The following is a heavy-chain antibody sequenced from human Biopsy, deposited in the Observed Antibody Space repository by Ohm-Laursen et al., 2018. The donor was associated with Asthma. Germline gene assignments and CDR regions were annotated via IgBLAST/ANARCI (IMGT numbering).Heavy chain of an antibody. CDR1: GFTVSRDH. Sequence: SLRLSCAASGFTVSRDHMFWVRQAPGKGLEWVSVIYSGETSHTADSVRGRFTISRDYSKNTLYLQMHSLRAEDTAVYYCARGDSSNWSHNYFDYWGQGTLVTVSS. J-gene: IGHJ4*02. V-gene: IGHV3-53*01. CDR2: IYSGETS. D-gene: IGHD3-22*01. CDR3: ARGDSSNWSHNYFDY.